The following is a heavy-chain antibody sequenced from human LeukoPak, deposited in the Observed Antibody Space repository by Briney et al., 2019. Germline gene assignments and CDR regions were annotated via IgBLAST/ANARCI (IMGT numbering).Heavy chain of an antibody. J-gene: IGHJ4*02. Sequence: GGSLRLSCTASGFTFSSYWMHWVRRAPGKGLVWVSHIKTDGSSITYADSVKGRFTISRDNAKNTLYLQMNSLRAEDTAVYYCARVRYNNALDYWGQGTLVTASS. V-gene: IGHV3-74*03. CDR2: IKTDGSSI. D-gene: IGHD1-14*01. CDR3: ARVRYNNALDY. CDR1: GFTFSSYW.